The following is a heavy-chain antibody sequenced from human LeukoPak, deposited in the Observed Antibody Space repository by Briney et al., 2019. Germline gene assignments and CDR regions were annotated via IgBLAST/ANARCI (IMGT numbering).Heavy chain of an antibody. CDR3: ATPRSGSYSPPFDY. Sequence: ASVKVSCKVSGYTLTELSMRWVRQAPGKGLEWMGGFGPEDGETIYAQKFQGRVTMTEDTSTDTAYMELSSLRSEDTAVYYCATPRSGSYSPPFDYWGQGTLVTVSS. D-gene: IGHD1-26*01. CDR1: GYTLTELS. CDR2: FGPEDGET. J-gene: IGHJ4*02. V-gene: IGHV1-24*01.